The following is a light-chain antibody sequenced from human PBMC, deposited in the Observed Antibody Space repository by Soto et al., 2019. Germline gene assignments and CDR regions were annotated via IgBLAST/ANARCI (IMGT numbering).Light chain of an antibody. CDR3: QQYVTSPWA. CDR2: GAS. V-gene: IGKV3-20*01. Sequence: EIVLTQSPGTLSLSPGERATLSCRASQSVGSSFLAWYQQKPGQAPRLLIYGASNRATGIPDRFSGSGSGTDFTLTISRLEPEDFAVYDCQQYVTSPWAFGQGTKVAIE. CDR1: QSVGSSF. J-gene: IGKJ1*01.